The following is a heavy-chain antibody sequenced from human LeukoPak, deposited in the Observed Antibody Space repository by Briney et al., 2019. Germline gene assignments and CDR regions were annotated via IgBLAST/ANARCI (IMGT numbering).Heavy chain of an antibody. CDR2: MNPNSGNT. J-gene: IGHJ6*02. CDR1: GHTFTSYD. V-gene: IGHV1-8*01. D-gene: IGHD3-10*01. Sequence: GASVKVSCKASGHTFTSYDINWVRQATGQGLEWMGWMNPNSGNTGYAQKFQGRVTMTRNTSISTAYMELSSLRSEDTAVYYCARDSLPGFGELLPDYYYYYGMDVWGQGTTVTVSS. CDR3: ARDSLPGFGELLPDYYYYYGMDV.